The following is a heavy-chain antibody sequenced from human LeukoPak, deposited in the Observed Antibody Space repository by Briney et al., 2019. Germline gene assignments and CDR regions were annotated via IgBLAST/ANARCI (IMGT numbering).Heavy chain of an antibody. D-gene: IGHD3-10*01. J-gene: IGHJ6*03. CDR2: IWYDGSNK. Sequence: GGSLRLSCAASGFTFSSYGMHWVRQAPGKGLEWVAVIWYDGSNKYYADSVKGRFTISRDNSKNTLYLQMNSLRAEDTAVYYCAKGGLGELFDYYYMDVWGKGTTVTVSS. CDR3: AKGGLGELFDYYYMDV. CDR1: GFTFSSYG. V-gene: IGHV3-33*06.